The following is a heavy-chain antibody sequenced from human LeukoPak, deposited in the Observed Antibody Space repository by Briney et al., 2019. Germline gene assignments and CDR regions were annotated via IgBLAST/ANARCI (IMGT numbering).Heavy chain of an antibody. CDR2: IYYSGST. CDR1: GGSISSGDYY. J-gene: IGHJ4*02. V-gene: IGHV4-31*03. D-gene: IGHD3-10*01. CDR3: ARGGSGSYLYYFDC. Sequence: PSETLSLTCTVSGGSISSGDYYWNWIRQRPGKGLEWIGYIYYSGSTYYNPSLKSRVTISVDTSKNQFSLKLSSVTAADTALYYCARGGSGSYLYYFDCWGQGTLVTVSS.